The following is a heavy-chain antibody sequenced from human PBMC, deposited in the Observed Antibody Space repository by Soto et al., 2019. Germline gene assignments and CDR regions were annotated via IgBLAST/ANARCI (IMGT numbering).Heavy chain of an antibody. D-gene: IGHD2-2*01. CDR3: ARGYKGYCSSTSCRRGLGYYYYYMDV. CDR1: GGSFSGYY. Sequence: SETLSLTCAVYGGSFSGYYWSWIRQPPWKGLEWIGEINHSGSTNYNPSLKSRVTISVDTSKNQFSLKLSSVTAADTAVYYCARGYKGYCSSTSCRRGLGYYYYYMDVWGKGTTVTVSS. CDR2: INHSGST. J-gene: IGHJ6*03. V-gene: IGHV4-34*01.